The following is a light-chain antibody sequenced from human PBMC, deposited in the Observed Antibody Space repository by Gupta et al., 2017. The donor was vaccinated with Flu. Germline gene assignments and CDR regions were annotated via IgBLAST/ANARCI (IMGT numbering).Light chain of an antibody. CDR1: SSDVGGYKY. J-gene: IGLJ3*02. CDR3: SSYAGNSNGV. V-gene: IGLV2-8*01. Sequence: SVTISCTGTSSDVGGYKYVSWYQQHPGRDPKGMMDEGSKRPSGVPDRFSGSKSGNTASLTVSGLQAEDEADDYCSSYAGNSNGVFGGGTKLTVL. CDR2: EGS.